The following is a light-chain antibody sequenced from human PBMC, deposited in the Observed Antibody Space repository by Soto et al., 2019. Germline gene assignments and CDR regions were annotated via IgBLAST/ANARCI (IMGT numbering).Light chain of an antibody. CDR3: QQSYSTSIT. J-gene: IGKJ5*01. V-gene: IGKV1-39*01. Sequence: DIQMTQSPSSLSASVGDRVTITCRASQSIRTYLNWYQQKPGKAPKVLIYAASSLQSGVPSRFSGSGSGTDFTLTISSLLPEDFATYYCQQSYSTSITFGQGTRLEI. CDR1: QSIRTY. CDR2: AAS.